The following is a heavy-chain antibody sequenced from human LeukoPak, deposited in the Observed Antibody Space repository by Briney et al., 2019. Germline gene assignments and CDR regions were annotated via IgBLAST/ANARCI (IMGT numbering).Heavy chain of an antibody. V-gene: IGHV1-69-2*01. J-gene: IGHJ4*02. CDR3: ATKSTWFGELRTYPFDY. Sequence: ASVKVSCKVSGYTFTDYYMHWVQQAPGKGLEWMGLVDPEDGETIYAEKFQGRVTITADTSTDTAYMELSSLRSEDTAVYYCATKSTWFGELRTYPFDYXGQGTLVTVS. CDR2: VDPEDGET. D-gene: IGHD3-10*01. CDR1: GYTFTDYY.